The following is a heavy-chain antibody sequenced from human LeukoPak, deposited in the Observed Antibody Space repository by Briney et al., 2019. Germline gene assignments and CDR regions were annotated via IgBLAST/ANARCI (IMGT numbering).Heavy chain of an antibody. Sequence: SETLSLTCSVSGASISASSSYWGWIRQPPGKGLEWIGSMSYSWGTYYNPSLKSRVTISGDTSKNQFSLKATSVTAADTAVYYCASYTEGTMADYWGQGTLVTVSS. D-gene: IGHD5-12*01. CDR2: MSYSWGT. V-gene: IGHV4-39*01. CDR3: ASYTEGTMADY. CDR1: GASISASSSY. J-gene: IGHJ4*02.